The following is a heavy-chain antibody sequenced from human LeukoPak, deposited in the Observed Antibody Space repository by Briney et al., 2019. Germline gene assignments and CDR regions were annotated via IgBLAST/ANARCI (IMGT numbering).Heavy chain of an antibody. CDR3: AREMVDRWAGYFDL. Sequence: GASVKVSCKASGYTFTTYGISWVRQAPGQGFEWMGWISTYNGNTNYAQKLQGRVTMTTDTSTSTAYMELRSLRSDDTAVYYCAREMVDRWAGYFDLWGRGTLVTVSS. D-gene: IGHD3-10*01. CDR1: GYTFTTYG. V-gene: IGHV1-18*01. CDR2: ISTYNGNT. J-gene: IGHJ2*01.